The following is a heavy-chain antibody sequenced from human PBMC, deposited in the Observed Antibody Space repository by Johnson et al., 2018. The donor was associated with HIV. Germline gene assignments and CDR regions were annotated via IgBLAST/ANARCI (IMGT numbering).Heavy chain of an antibody. D-gene: IGHD1-1*01. J-gene: IGHJ3*02. CDR1: GFTFDDYA. V-gene: IGHV3-9*01. CDR3: ARTLGRGGDI. Sequence: VQLVESGGGLVQPGRSLRLSCAASGFTFDDYAMHWVRQAPGKGLEWVSGISWNSGSIGYADSVKGRFTISRDNAKNSLYLQMNSLRAEDTALYYCARTLGRGGDIWGQGTMVTVSS. CDR2: ISWNSGSI.